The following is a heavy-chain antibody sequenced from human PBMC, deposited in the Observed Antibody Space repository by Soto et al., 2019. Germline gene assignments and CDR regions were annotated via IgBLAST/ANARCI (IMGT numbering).Heavy chain of an antibody. Sequence: QGQLQQSGPGLVKHSQTLSLTCAISGDSVSSDITSWNWIRQSPSRGLEWLGRTYYRSKWFHDYAASVKSRITINPDTSKNQFSLELNSMTPEDTAVYYCARGNAFDVWGQGTVVTVSS. D-gene: IGHD3-10*01. V-gene: IGHV6-1*01. CDR3: ARGNAFDV. CDR1: GDSVSSDITS. J-gene: IGHJ3*01. CDR2: TYYRSKWFH.